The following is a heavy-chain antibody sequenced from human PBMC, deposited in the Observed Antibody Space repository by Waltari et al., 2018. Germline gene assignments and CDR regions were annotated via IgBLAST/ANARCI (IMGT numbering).Heavy chain of an antibody. D-gene: IGHD3-16*01. CDR1: GFSVSNGY. Sequence: EVQLVESGGGLIQPGGSLRLSCAASGFSVSNGYVSWVRQAPGKGLEWISFIYGVDSTLYVDSVKGRFTVSRDNSKNTVHLQMNSVRVDDTAVYYCATFSNWVHDTFDIWGQGTLVSVSS. CDR3: ATFSNWVHDTFDI. CDR2: IYGVDST. V-gene: IGHV3-53*01. J-gene: IGHJ3*02.